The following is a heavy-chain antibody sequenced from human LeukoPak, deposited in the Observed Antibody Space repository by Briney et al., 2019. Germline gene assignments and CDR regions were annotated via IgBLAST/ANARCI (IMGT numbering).Heavy chain of an antibody. CDR1: GGSISSGSYY. CDR2: IYTSGST. Sequence: PSETLSLTCTVSGGSISSGSYYWSWIRQPAGKGLEWIGRIYTSGSTNYNPSLKSRVTISVDTSKNQFSLKLSSATAADTAVYYCAREDTMIVYNYWGQGTLVTVSS. CDR3: AREDTMIVYNY. D-gene: IGHD3-22*01. V-gene: IGHV4-61*02. J-gene: IGHJ4*02.